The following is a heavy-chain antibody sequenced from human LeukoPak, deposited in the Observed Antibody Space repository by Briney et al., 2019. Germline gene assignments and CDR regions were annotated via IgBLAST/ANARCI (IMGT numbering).Heavy chain of an antibody. D-gene: IGHD5-24*01. CDR2: ISGSGGST. CDR1: GFTFSSYA. J-gene: IGHJ4*02. CDR3: AKAEMATISQYYFDY. V-gene: IGHV3-23*01. Sequence: GGSLRLSCAASGFTFSSYAMSWVRQAPGKGLEWVSAISGSGGSTYYADSVKGRFTISRDNSKNTLNLQMNSLRAEDTAVYYCAKAEMATISQYYFDYWGQGTLVTVSS.